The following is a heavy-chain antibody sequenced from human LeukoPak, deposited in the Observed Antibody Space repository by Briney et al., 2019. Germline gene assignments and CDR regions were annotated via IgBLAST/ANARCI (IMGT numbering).Heavy chain of an antibody. CDR2: VFYSGST. J-gene: IGHJ4*02. CDR1: GGSIGSGSYF. CDR3: ARRAGGKVDY. D-gene: IGHD3-16*01. Sequence: SETLSLTCTVSGGSIGSGSYFWGWIRQPPGRGLEWIGSVFYSGSTYYNPSLKSRVTISVDTSKNQFSLKLSSVTAADTAVYYCARRAGGKVDYWGQGTLVTVSS. V-gene: IGHV4-39*01.